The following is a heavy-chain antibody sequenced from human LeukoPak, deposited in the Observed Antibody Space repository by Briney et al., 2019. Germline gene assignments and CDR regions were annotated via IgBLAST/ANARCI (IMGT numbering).Heavy chain of an antibody. D-gene: IGHD6-13*01. J-gene: IGHJ4*02. CDR3: ARGRQLGY. CDR1: GFTFRNYW. Sequence: GGSLRLSCAASGFTFRNYWMSWVRQAPGKGLEWVANIKEDGSEKYYVDSVKGRFTISRDNASNSLYLQMNSRRAEDTAVYYCARGRQLGYWGQGTLVTVSS. CDR2: IKEDGSEK. V-gene: IGHV3-7*04.